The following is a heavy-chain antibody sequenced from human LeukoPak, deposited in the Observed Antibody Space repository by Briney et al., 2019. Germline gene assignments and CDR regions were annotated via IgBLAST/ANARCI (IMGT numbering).Heavy chain of an antibody. CDR2: IYHSGST. V-gene: IGHV4-38-2*02. CDR1: GYSISSGYY. J-gene: IGHJ4*02. Sequence: SETLSLTCAVSGYSISSGYYWGWIRQPPGKGLEWIGSIYHSGSTYYNPSLKSRVTISVDTSKNQFSLKLSSVTAPDTAVYCCARDRGITGYSSGWSPILNFDYWGQGTLVTVSS. CDR3: ARDRGITGYSSGWSPILNFDY. D-gene: IGHD6-19*01.